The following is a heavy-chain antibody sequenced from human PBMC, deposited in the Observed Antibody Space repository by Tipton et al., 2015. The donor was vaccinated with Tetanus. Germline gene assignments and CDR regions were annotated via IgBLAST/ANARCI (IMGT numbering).Heavy chain of an antibody. V-gene: IGHV3-53*01. CDR2: IYSGGST. J-gene: IGHJ3*02. Sequence: SLRLSCAASGFTVSSNYMSWVRQAPGKGLEWVSVIYSGGSTYYADSVKGRFTISRDNSKNTLYLQMNSLRAEDTAVYYCASFEEQTHADAFDIWGQGTMVTVSS. D-gene: IGHD1-26*01. CDR1: GFTVSSNY. CDR3: ASFEEQTHADAFDI.